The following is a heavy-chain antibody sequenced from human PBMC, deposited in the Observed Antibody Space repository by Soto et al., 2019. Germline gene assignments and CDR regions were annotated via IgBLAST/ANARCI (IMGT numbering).Heavy chain of an antibody. V-gene: IGHV1-69*01. J-gene: IGHJ5*02. Sequence: QVQLVQSGADVKKPGSSVRVSCKASGGTVSTYTITWVRQAPGQGLEWMGGIIPMFGSTTYAEKFQGRVTLTADESTSTVYMDLSSLTSDDTAVYYCAREGARTSCSGDDCQQLYNWIDPWGQGTLVTVSS. D-gene: IGHD2-15*01. CDR1: GGTVSTYT. CDR2: IIPMFGST. CDR3: AREGARTSCSGDDCQQLYNWIDP.